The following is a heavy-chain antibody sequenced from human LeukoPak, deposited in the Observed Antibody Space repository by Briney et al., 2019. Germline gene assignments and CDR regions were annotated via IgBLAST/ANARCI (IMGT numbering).Heavy chain of an antibody. CDR2: INHSVST. Sequence: SETLSLTCAVYGGSFSGYYWRWIRQPPGKGLEWIGEINHSVSTNYNPSLKSRVTISVDTSKNQFSLQLSSVTAGDTAVYYCARGWNYYDSSGPVGAFDIWGQGTMVTVSS. D-gene: IGHD3-22*01. CDR3: ARGWNYYDSSGPVGAFDI. V-gene: IGHV4-34*01. CDR1: GGSFSGYY. J-gene: IGHJ3*02.